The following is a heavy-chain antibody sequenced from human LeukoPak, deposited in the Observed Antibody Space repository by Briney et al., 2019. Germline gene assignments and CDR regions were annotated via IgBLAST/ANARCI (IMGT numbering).Heavy chain of an antibody. D-gene: IGHD2-2*01. CDR3: ARELVGFYYYYGMDV. Sequence: PGGSLRLSCAASGFTFSSYAMHWVRQAPGRGLEWVAVISYDGSNKYYADSVKGRFTISRDNSKNTLYLQMNSLRAGDTAVYYCARELVGFYYYYGMDVWGQGTTVTVSS. J-gene: IGHJ6*02. CDR2: ISYDGSNK. CDR1: GFTFSSYA. V-gene: IGHV3-30-3*01.